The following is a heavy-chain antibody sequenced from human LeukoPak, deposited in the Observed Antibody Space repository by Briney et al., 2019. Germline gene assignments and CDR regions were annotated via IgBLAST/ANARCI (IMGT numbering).Heavy chain of an antibody. Sequence: GGSLRLSCAASGFTSSDYNMRWIRQAPGKGLEWVSSISRSGSTKYYADSVKGRFTISRDNAKNSLYLQMNSLRAEDTAVYYCAREGWFYYDSSGYYYYYYYMDVWGKGTTVTVSS. D-gene: IGHD3-22*01. CDR2: ISRSGSTK. J-gene: IGHJ6*03. CDR1: GFTSSDYN. V-gene: IGHV3-11*04. CDR3: AREGWFYYDSSGYYYYYYYMDV.